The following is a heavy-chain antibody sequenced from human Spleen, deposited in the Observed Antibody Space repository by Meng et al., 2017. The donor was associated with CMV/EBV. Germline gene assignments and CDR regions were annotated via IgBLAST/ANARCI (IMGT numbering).Heavy chain of an antibody. CDR3: VRSQGGSANKRYYFDH. V-gene: IGHV1-2*02. CDR1: GYTFTGHY. Sequence: ASVKVSCKASGYTFTGHYIHWVRQAPGLGLEWMGCINPNSGDTNYPQKFQGRVTMTRDTSISSVYMELTSLTSDDTAVYSCVRSQGGSANKRYYFDHWGQGTLVAVSS. D-gene: IGHD6-19*01. J-gene: IGHJ4*02. CDR2: INPNSGDT.